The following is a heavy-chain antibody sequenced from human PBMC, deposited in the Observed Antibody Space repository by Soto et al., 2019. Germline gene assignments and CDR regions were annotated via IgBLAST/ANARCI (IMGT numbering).Heavy chain of an antibody. CDR3: ARNSVVVVTAIDY. CDR2: IYYSGST. V-gene: IGHV4-31*03. D-gene: IGHD2-21*02. CDR1: GGSISSGGYY. J-gene: IGHJ4*02. Sequence: QVQLQESGPGLVKPSQTLSLTCTVSGGSISSGGYYWSWIRQHPGKGLEWIGYIYYSGSTYYNPSLKSRVTISVDTSNNQFSLKLSSVTAADTAVYYCARNSVVVVTAIDYWGQGTLVTVSS.